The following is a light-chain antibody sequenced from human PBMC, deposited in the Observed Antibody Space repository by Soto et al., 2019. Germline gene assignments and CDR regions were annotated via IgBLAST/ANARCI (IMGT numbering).Light chain of an antibody. CDR3: LQGTHWPPLT. J-gene: IGKJ5*01. CDR1: QSLVYSDGNTY. Sequence: DVVLTQSPLSLPVTLGQPASISCRSSQSLVYSDGNTYLNWFQQRPGQSPRRLIYDVSKRDSGVPDRFSGRGAGTDFTREISRVEAEDVGVYYCLQGTHWPPLTFGQGTRLEIK. V-gene: IGKV2-30*01. CDR2: DVS.